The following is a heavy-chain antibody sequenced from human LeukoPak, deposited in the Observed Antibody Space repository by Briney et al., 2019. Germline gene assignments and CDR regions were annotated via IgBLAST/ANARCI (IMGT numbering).Heavy chain of an antibody. CDR2: ISSSDSTI. D-gene: IGHD5/OR15-5a*01. J-gene: IGHJ4*02. CDR3: ARVSRTGDFDY. Sequence: GGSLRLSCAASGFTFSSYEMNWVRQAPGQGLEWVSYISSSDSTIYYADSVKGRFTISRDNAKNSLYLQMNSLRAEDTAVYYCARVSRTGDFDYWGQGTLVTVSS. CDR1: GFTFSSYE. V-gene: IGHV3-48*03.